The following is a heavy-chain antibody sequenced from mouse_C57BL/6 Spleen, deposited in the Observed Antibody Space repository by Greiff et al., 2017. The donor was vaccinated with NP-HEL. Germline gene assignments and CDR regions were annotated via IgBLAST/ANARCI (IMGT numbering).Heavy chain of an antibody. D-gene: IGHD1-1*01. V-gene: IGHV10-3*01. CDR2: IRSKSSNYAT. CDR3: VRDPYYYGSSYDYYAMDY. CDR1: GFTFNTYA. Sequence: EVQVVESGGGLVQPKGSLKLSCAASGFTFNTYAMHWVRQAPGKGLEWVARIRSKSSNYATYYADSVKDRFTISRDDSQSMLYLQMNNLKTEDTAMCYCVRDPYYYGSSYDYYAMDYWGQGTSVTVSS. J-gene: IGHJ4*01.